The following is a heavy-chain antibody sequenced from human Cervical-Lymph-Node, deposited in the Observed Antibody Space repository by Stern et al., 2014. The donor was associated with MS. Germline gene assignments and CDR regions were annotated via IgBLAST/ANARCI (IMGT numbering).Heavy chain of an antibody. Sequence: VQLVESGGGLVKPGESLRLSCATSGFNFSDYYMNWIRQAPGKGLQWVAYISSGGVTTHYADSVNSRFTISRDNAKNSMHMQMNSLRAEDTGVYYCARDPQRRDGYNFDYGGQGALVTVSS. CDR2: ISSGGVTT. CDR1: GFNFSDYY. V-gene: IGHV3-11*01. CDR3: ARDPQRRDGYNFDY. J-gene: IGHJ4*02. D-gene: IGHD5-24*01.